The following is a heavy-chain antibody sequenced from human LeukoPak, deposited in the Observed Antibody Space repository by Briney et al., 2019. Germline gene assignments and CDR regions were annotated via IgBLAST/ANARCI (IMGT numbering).Heavy chain of an antibody. V-gene: IGHV3-9*01. J-gene: IGHJ4*02. D-gene: IGHD3-10*01. CDR3: AKSIKGSGSYYDSYFDY. CDR1: GFTFDDYA. CDR2: ISWNSGSM. Sequence: PGRSLRLSCAASGFTFDDYAMHWVRQAPGKGLEWVSGISWNSGSMGYADSVKGRFTISRDNAKNSLYLQMNSLRAEDTAFYYCAKSIKGSGSYYDSYFDYWGQGTLVTVSS.